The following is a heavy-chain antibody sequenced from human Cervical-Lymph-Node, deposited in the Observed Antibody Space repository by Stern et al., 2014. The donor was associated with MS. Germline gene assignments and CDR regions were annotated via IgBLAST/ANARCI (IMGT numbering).Heavy chain of an antibody. CDR2: VWNDGSKE. CDR1: GRTFSTSV. V-gene: IGHV3-33*01. CDR3: ATSTASDAFDI. D-gene: IGHD2/OR15-2a*01. Sequence: VQLVESGGGVVQPGRSLRISCVASGRTFSTSVMHWVRQAPGQALGWVAVVWNDGSKEHFTESVKGRFSTSRDTAKNTLHLQMSSLRAEDTAVYFCATSTASDAFDIWGQGTLVTVSS. J-gene: IGHJ3*02.